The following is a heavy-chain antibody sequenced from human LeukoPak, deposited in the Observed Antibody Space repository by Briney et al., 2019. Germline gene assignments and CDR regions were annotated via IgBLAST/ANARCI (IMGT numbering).Heavy chain of an antibody. CDR1: GFTFSSYA. CDR3: ARLWFGEPYFDY. V-gene: IGHV3-30-3*01. CDR2: ISYDGSNK. J-gene: IGHJ4*02. Sequence: WRSLRLSCAASGFTFSSYAMHWVRQAPGKGLEWVAVISYDGSNKYYADSVKGRFTISRDNSKNTLYLQMTSLRAEDTAVYYCARLWFGEPYFDYWGQGTLVTVSS. D-gene: IGHD3-10*01.